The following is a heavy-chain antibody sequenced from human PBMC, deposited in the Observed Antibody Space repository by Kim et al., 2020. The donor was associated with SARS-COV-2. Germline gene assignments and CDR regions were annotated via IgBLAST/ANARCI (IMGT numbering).Heavy chain of an antibody. CDR2: DR. V-gene: IGHV3-7*03. Sequence: DRNEVYSARGRFTISRGNAENSLYLQMNSLRAEDTAVYYCTRESTDTSGGAWGQGTLVTVSS. D-gene: IGHD3-16*01. J-gene: IGHJ5*02. CDR3: TRESTDTSGGA.